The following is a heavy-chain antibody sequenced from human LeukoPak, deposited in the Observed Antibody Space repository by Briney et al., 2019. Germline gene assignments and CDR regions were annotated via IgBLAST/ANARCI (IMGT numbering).Heavy chain of an antibody. CDR2: ISSSSTYI. D-gene: IGHD1-26*01. Sequence: PGGSLRLSCAASGFTFSTYSMNWVRQAPGKGLEWVSSISSSSTYIYYADSVKGRFTVSRDNAKNSLYLQMNILRAEDTAVYYCARDYRRASGTYDYWGQGTLVTVSS. J-gene: IGHJ4*02. CDR1: GFTFSTYS. CDR3: ARDYRRASGTYDY. V-gene: IGHV3-21*01.